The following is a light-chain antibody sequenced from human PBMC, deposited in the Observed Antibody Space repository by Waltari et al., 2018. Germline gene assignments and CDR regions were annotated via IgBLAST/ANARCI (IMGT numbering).Light chain of an antibody. CDR2: DTS. V-gene: IGKV1-33*01. CDR3: QQHDGVRS. Sequence: DIQMTQSPSSLSASVGATVTITCRASQDLNKYINWYQQKPGQAPKRRIYDTSDLEVGVPSRISGSGFGTDFTLTIRGLQLEDIATYDCQQHDGVRSFGGGTKVEL. J-gene: IGKJ4*01. CDR1: QDLNKY.